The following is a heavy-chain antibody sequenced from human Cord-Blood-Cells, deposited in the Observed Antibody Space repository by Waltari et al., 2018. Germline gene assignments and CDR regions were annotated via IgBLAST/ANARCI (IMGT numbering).Heavy chain of an antibody. V-gene: IGHV4-59*01. D-gene: IGHD6-19*01. CDR1: GGSISSYY. CDR2: IYYSGST. Sequence: QVQLQESGPGLVKPSETLSLTCTVSGGSISSYYWSWIRQPPGKGLEWIGYIYYSGSTTYNPSLKSRVTISVDTSKNQCSLKLSSVTAADTAVYYCASTGYSSGWNNYWYFDLWGRGTLVTVSS. J-gene: IGHJ2*01. CDR3: ASTGYSSGWNNYWYFDL.